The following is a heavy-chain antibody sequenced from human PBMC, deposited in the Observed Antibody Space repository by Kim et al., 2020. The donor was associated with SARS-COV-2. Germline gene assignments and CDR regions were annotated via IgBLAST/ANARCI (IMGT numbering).Heavy chain of an antibody. CDR2: IYSGGST. CDR3: ARGSPTVTTLGDAFDI. J-gene: IGHJ3*02. D-gene: IGHD4-17*01. Sequence: GGSLRLSCAASGFTVSSNYMSWVRQAPGKGLEWVSVIYSGGSTYYADSVKGRFTISRDNSKNTLYLQMNSLRAEDTAVYYCARGSPTVTTLGDAFDIWGQGTMVTVSS. CDR1: GFTVSSNY. V-gene: IGHV3-53*01.